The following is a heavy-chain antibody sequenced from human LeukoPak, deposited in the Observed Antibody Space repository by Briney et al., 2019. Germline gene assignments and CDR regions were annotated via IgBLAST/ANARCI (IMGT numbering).Heavy chain of an antibody. V-gene: IGHV4-34*01. Sequence: SETLSLTCAVYGGSFSGYYWSWIRQPPGKGLEWIGEINHSGSTNYNPSLKSRVTISIDTSKHQFSLKLSSVTAADTAVYYCASWQLGAPGWFDPWGQGTLVTVSS. CDR3: ASWQLGAPGWFDP. CDR1: GGSFSGYY. CDR2: INHSGST. J-gene: IGHJ5*02. D-gene: IGHD4-23*01.